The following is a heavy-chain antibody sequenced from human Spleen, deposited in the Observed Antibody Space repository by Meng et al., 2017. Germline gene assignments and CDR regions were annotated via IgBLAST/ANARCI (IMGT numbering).Heavy chain of an antibody. Sequence: QPQLQESGPGLVRPSEALSLTCSVSGGSISPRGYYWGWLRQPPGKGLEWIGSIGHSGFTYYTPSLKSRVTVSIDTSRNQFSLWLTSVTAADTAVYYCVRSSAWVRTGFDPWGQGTLVTVSS. CDR2: IGHSGFT. CDR3: VRSSAWVRTGFDP. CDR1: GGSISPRGYY. V-gene: IGHV4-39*01. D-gene: IGHD6-19*01. J-gene: IGHJ5*02.